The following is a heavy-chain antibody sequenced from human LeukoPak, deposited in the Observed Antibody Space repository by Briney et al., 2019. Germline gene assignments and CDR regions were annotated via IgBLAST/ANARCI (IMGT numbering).Heavy chain of an antibody. D-gene: IGHD3-3*01. CDR3: ASTSWSGYDY. J-gene: IGHJ4*02. CDR1: GFSLNYYW. V-gene: IGHV3-7*01. CDR2: IKPDGSEK. Sequence: GGSLRLSCAASGFSLNYYWMTWVRQAPGKGLEWVANIKPDGSEKYYVDSVKGRFFVSRDNAKNSLYLQMNSLRVEDTAVYYCASTSWSGYDYWGQGTLVTVSS.